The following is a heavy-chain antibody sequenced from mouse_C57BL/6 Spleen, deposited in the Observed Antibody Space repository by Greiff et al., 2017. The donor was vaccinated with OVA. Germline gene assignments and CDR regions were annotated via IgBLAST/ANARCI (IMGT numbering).Heavy chain of an antibody. CDR3: TRKGAYGTYWYFDV. CDR2: IDPETGGT. D-gene: IGHD2-1*01. J-gene: IGHJ1*03. V-gene: IGHV1-15*01. Sequence: VQLQQSGAELVRPGASVTLSCKASGYTFTDYEMHWVKQTPVHGLEWIGAIDPETGGTAYNQKFKGKAILTADKSSSTAYMELRSLTSEDSAGYYCTRKGAYGTYWYFDVWGTGTTVTVSS. CDR1: GYTFTDYE.